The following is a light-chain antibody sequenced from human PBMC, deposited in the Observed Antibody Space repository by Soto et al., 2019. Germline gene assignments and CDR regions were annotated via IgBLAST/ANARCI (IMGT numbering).Light chain of an antibody. V-gene: IGKV3-20*01. CDR1: QSVTSSY. CDR3: HQYGLSHLFT. J-gene: IGKJ3*01. Sequence: EIVLTQSPGTLSLSPGERATLSCRASQSVTSSYLAWYQQKSGQAPRLLIYGASSRASGIPDRFSGSGSGTNFTLTISRLEPEDFAVYYCHQYGLSHLFTFGPGTKVEIK. CDR2: GAS.